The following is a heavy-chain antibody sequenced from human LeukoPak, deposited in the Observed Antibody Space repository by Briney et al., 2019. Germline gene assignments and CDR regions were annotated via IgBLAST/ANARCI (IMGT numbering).Heavy chain of an antibody. Sequence: SETLSLTGTVSGDSISSSDNYWSWIRQPAGKGLEWIGRISPSGSTIYNPSLKSRVTLSVDTSKNQFSLKLTSVTAADTAIYYCARGSVRLDYWGQGTLVTVSS. CDR2: ISPSGST. V-gene: IGHV4-61*02. CDR3: ARGSVRLDY. CDR1: GDSISSSDNY. D-gene: IGHD4-17*01. J-gene: IGHJ4*02.